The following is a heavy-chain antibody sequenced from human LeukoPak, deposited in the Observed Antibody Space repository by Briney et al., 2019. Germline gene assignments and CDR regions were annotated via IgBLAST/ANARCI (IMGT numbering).Heavy chain of an antibody. CDR1: GGSISSVEYE. CDR3: ASGLRISTPRGRGVSRLDY. V-gene: IGHV4-30-4*08. D-gene: IGHD2-21*01. Sequence: MASETLSRTCTVSGGSISSVEYEWRWIRQPPGEGLEWIGYIYYSSSTYYNPSLKRRDTISVDTSKNQSSMKLSSEAAADPAVSYGASGLRISTPRGRGVSRLDYWGERRLVTDPS. CDR2: IYYSSST. J-gene: IGHJ4*02.